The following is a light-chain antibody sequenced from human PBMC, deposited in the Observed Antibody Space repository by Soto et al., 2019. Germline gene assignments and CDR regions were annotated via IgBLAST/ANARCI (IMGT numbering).Light chain of an antibody. Sequence: EVVLTQSPGALSLSPGERATLSCRASQAVSSILLAWYQQKPGQAPRLLIYGASSRATGIPDRFSGSGSGTDFTLTVSRLEPEDCAVYYCQQHGTSPIFGGGTKVDIK. CDR1: QAVSSIL. CDR2: GAS. J-gene: IGKJ4*01. CDR3: QQHGTSPI. V-gene: IGKV3-20*01.